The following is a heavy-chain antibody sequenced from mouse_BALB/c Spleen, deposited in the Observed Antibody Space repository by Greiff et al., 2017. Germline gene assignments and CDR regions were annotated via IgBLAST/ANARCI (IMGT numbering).Heavy chain of an antibody. Sequence: EVQLQESGAELVKPGASVKLSCTASGFNIKDTYMHWVKQRPEQGLEWIGRIDPANGNTKYDPKFQGKATITADTSSNTAYLQLSSLTSEDTAVDYCARGTIKGDFDYWGQGTTLTVSS. V-gene: IGHV14-3*02. J-gene: IGHJ2*01. D-gene: IGHD1-3*01. CDR1: GFNIKDTY. CDR3: ARGTIKGDFDY. CDR2: IDPANGNT.